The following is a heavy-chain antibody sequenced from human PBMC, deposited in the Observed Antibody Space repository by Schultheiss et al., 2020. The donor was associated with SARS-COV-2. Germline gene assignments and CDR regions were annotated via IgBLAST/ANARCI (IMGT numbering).Heavy chain of an antibody. V-gene: IGHV3-21*01. Sequence: GESLKISCAASGFTFSTYGMHWVRQAPGKGLEWVSAISSSSSYIYYADSVKGRFTISRDNAKNSLYLQMNSLRAEDTAVYYCARGGYDILTGYYIASYGMDVWGQGTTVTVSS. CDR2: ISSSSSYI. CDR1: GFTFSTYG. CDR3: ARGGYDILTGYYIASYGMDV. J-gene: IGHJ6*02. D-gene: IGHD3-9*01.